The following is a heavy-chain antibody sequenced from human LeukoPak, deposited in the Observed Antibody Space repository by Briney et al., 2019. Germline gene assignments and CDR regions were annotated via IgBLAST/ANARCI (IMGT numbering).Heavy chain of an antibody. Sequence: PGGSLRLSCAASGFTFSSYSMTWVRQAPGKGLEWVSSISSSSSYIYYADSVKGRFTISGDNAKNSLYLQMNSLRAEDTAVYYCARDKHEWGAFDIWGQGTMVTVSS. J-gene: IGHJ3*02. CDR3: ARDKHEWGAFDI. V-gene: IGHV3-21*01. CDR2: ISSSSSYI. D-gene: IGHD7-27*01. CDR1: GFTFSSYS.